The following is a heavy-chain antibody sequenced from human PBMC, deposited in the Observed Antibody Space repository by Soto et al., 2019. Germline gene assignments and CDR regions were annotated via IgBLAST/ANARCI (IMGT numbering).Heavy chain of an antibody. CDR3: AREKGAGSYMGFDY. CDR1: GGSISTNNW. V-gene: IGHV4-4*02. J-gene: IGHJ4*02. Sequence: QVQLQESGPGLVKPSGTLSLTCAVSGGSISTNNWWSWVRQPPGKGLEWIGEIYHTGGTNYNPSPESRAAMSVDKSDNQFSLNLNSVTAADTAVYYCAREKGAGSYMGFDYWGQGTLVTVSS. D-gene: IGHD3-10*01. CDR2: IYHTGGT.